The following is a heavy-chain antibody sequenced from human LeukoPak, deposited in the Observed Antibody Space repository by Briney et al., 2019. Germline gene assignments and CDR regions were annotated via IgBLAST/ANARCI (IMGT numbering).Heavy chain of an antibody. CDR1: GFTFTTYA. J-gene: IGHJ4*02. CDR3: ARDSTRLVVDYGDYGGPLGY. D-gene: IGHD4-17*01. Sequence: GGSLRLSCAASGFTFTTYAMSWVRQAPGKGLEWVSAISVSGGSTYYADSVKGRFTISRDSSKNTLYLQMNSLRAEDTAVYYCARDSTRLVVDYGDYGGPLGYWGQGTLVTVSS. V-gene: IGHV3-23*01. CDR2: ISVSGGST.